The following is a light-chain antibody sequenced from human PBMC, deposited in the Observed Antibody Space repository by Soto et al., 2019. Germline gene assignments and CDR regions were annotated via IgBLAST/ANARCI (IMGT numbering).Light chain of an antibody. Sequence: EIVMTQSPATLSVSPGERATLSCRASQNVGTNLAWYQQKPGQAPGLLIYGASSRATGIPDRFSGSGSGADFTLSITRLEPEDFAVYYCQQYGSTPLTFGGGTKVDIK. V-gene: IGKV3-20*01. CDR2: GAS. CDR1: QNVGTN. J-gene: IGKJ4*01. CDR3: QQYGSTPLT.